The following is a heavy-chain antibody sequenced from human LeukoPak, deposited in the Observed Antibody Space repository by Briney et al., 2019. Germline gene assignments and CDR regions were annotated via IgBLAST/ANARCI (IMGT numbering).Heavy chain of an antibody. D-gene: IGHD5-12*01. CDR3: EKETGDSGYAWCDY. CDR1: GFTFSSYG. Sequence: GGSLRLCCTASGFTFSSYGMHWVRQAPGKGLEWVAVISYDGSNKYYADSVKGRFTISRDNSKNTLYLQMNSLRAEDTAVYYCEKETGDSGYAWCDYWGQGTLVTVSS. CDR2: ISYDGSNK. V-gene: IGHV3-30*18. J-gene: IGHJ4*02.